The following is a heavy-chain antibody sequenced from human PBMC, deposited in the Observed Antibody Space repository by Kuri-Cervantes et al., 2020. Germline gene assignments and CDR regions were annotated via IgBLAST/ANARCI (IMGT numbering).Heavy chain of an antibody. Sequence: GGSLRLSCAASGFTFSSYWMSWVRQAPGKGLEWVAVISYDGSNKYYADSVKGRFTISRDNSKNTLYLQMNSLRAEDTAVYYCARDGAGSGNWFDPWGQGTLVTVSS. D-gene: IGHD6-19*01. V-gene: IGHV3-30-3*01. CDR1: GFTFSSYW. CDR3: ARDGAGSGNWFDP. CDR2: ISYDGSNK. J-gene: IGHJ5*02.